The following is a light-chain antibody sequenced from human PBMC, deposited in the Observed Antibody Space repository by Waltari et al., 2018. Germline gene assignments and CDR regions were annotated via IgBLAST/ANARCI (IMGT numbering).Light chain of an antibody. V-gene: IGLV1-40*01. CDR2: GSS. J-gene: IGLJ3*02. Sequence: QSVLTQPPPVSGAPGQRVTTPCTGSSPTIGAGYDVPWYQQLPGTAPKALIYGSSNRPSGVPDRFSGSKSGTSASLAITGLQAEDEADYYCQSYDSSLSGWVFGGGTKLTVL. CDR1: SPTIGAGYD. CDR3: QSYDSSLSGWV.